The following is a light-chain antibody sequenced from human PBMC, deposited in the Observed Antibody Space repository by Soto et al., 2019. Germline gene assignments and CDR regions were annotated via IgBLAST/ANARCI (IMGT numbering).Light chain of an antibody. CDR1: QSVSSH. CDR2: GAS. V-gene: IGKV3-20*01. J-gene: IGKJ5*01. Sequence: EIVLTQSPATLSFSPGERATLSCRASQSVSSHLAWYQQKPGQSPRLLIYGASSRATGIPDRFSGSGSGTDFTLTISRLEPEDFAVYYCQQYGSPITFGQGTRLEIK. CDR3: QQYGSPIT.